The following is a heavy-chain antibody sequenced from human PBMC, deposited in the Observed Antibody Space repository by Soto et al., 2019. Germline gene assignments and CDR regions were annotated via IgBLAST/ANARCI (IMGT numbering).Heavy chain of an antibody. Sequence: GESLKISCKGSGYSFTTNWIGWVRQMPGKGLEWMGVIYPGDSDTRYSPSFQGQVAISADKSINTAYLQWSSLKASDTAMYYCARHSGVAEDGTDWGQGTQVTV. V-gene: IGHV5-51*01. CDR1: GYSFTTNW. CDR2: IYPGDSDT. D-gene: IGHD6-13*01. J-gene: IGHJ1*01. CDR3: ARHSGVAEDGTD.